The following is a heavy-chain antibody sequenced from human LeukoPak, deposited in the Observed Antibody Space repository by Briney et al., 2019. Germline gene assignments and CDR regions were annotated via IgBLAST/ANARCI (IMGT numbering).Heavy chain of an antibody. CDR1: GGSISSSSYY. CDR3: ARGKGRVPGAFDI. CDR2: INHSGST. J-gene: IGHJ3*02. V-gene: IGHV4-39*07. Sequence: SETLSLTCTVSGGSISSSSYYWGWIRQPPGKGLEWIGEINHSGSTNYNPSLKSRVTISVDTSKNQFSLKLSSVTAADTAVYYCARGKGRVPGAFDIWGQGTMVTVSS.